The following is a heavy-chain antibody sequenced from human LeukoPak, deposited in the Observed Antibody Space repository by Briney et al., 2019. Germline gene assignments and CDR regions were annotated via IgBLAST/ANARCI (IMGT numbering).Heavy chain of an antibody. V-gene: IGHV7-4-1*02. CDR3: ARDLTSTMSGSGSYSGSCAFDY. Sequence: ASVKVSCKASGYTFTSYAMNWVRQAPGQGLEWMGWINTNTGNPTYAQGFTGRFVFSLDTSVSTAYLQISSLKAEDTAVYYCARDLTSTMSGSGSYSGSCAFDYWGQGTLVTVSS. D-gene: IGHD3-10*01. CDR1: GYTFTSYA. CDR2: INTNTGNP. J-gene: IGHJ4*02.